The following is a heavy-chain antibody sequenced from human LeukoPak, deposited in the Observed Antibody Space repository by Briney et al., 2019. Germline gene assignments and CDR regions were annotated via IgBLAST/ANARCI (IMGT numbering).Heavy chain of an antibody. V-gene: IGHV3-30*04. D-gene: IGHD3-10*01. CDR1: GFTFSSYA. CDR3: ARDDYYGSGSYCY. Sequence: QTGGSLRLSCAASGFTFSSYAMHWVRQAPAKGLEWVAVISYDGSNKYYADSVKGRFTISRDNSKNTLYLQMNSLRAEDTAVYYCARDDYYGSGSYCYWGQGTLVTVSS. CDR2: ISYDGSNK. J-gene: IGHJ4*02.